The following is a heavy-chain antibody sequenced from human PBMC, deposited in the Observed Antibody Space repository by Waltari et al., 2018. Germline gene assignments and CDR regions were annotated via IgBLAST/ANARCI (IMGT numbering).Heavy chain of an antibody. CDR1: GFTFGDYA. D-gene: IGHD3-10*01. J-gene: IGHJ4*02. V-gene: IGHV3-49*03. CDR2: IRSKAYGGTT. Sequence: EVQLVESGGGLVQPGRSLRLSCTASGFTFGDYAMSWFRQAPGKGLEWVGFIRSKAYGGTTEYAASVKGRFTISRDDSKSIAYLQMNSLKTEDTAVYYCNLHYYGSGSYTSVFDYWGQGTLVTVSS. CDR3: NLHYYGSGSYTSVFDY.